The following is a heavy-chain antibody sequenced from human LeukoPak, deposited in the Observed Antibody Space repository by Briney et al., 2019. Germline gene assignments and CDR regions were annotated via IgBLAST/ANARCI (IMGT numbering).Heavy chain of an antibody. D-gene: IGHD6-6*01. V-gene: IGHV3-30*02. Sequence: GGSLRLSCAASGFTFSSYGMHWVRQAPGKGLEWVAFIQYDGSNKYYADSVKGRFTISRDNSKNTLYLQMNSLRAEDTAVYYCARGSSSSYYYYYMDVWGKGTTVTVSS. CDR1: GFTFSSYG. CDR3: ARGSSSSYYYYYMDV. J-gene: IGHJ6*03. CDR2: IQYDGSNK.